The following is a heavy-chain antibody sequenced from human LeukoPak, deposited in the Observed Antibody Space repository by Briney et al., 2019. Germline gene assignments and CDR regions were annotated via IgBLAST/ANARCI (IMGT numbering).Heavy chain of an antibody. CDR3: AKSLEEWLSTAEYFQH. CDR1: GFTFSSYA. CDR2: ISGSGGST. V-gene: IGHV3-23*01. Sequence: PGGSLRLSCAASGFTFSSYAMSWVRQAPGKGLEWVSAISGSGGSTYYADSVKGRFTISRDNSKNTLYLQMNSLRAEDTAVYYCAKSLEEWLSTAEYFQHWGQGTLVTVSS. D-gene: IGHD3-3*01. J-gene: IGHJ1*01.